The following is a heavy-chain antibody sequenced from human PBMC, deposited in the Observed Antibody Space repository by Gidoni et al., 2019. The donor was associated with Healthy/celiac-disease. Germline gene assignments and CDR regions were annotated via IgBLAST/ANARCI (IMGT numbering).Heavy chain of an antibody. J-gene: IGHJ4*02. D-gene: IGHD6-13*01. Sequence: QVQLVESGRGVVQTGRSRRLSCAASGFTFSCYGMHWVRQAPGKGLEVVAVSSYDGRNTYFEDSLQGRFSISRYNSKNTLYLQMNSLRAEDTAVSYCANLSPSSSFDYWGQGTLVTVSS. CDR2: SSYDGRNT. CDR3: ANLSPSSSFDY. V-gene: IGHV3-30*18. CDR1: GFTFSCYG.